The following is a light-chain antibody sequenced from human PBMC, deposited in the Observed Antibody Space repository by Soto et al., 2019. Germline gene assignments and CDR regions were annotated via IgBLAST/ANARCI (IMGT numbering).Light chain of an antibody. J-gene: IGLJ1*01. V-gene: IGLV2-14*01. CDR1: SSDVGGYNY. CDR3: ISFTSSRAYV. Sequence: QAVLTQHASVSGSPGQSITISCTGTSSDVGGYNYVSWYQQQSGKAPKLMIHEVSNRPSGVSNRFSGSKSGNTASLTISGLQAEDEADYYCISFTSSRAYVFGIGTKVTVL. CDR2: EVS.